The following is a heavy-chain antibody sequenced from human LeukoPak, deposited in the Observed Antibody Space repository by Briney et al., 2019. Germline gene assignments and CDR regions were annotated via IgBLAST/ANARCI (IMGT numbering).Heavy chain of an antibody. CDR1: GGSISSSSYY. Sequence: SETLSLTCTVSGGSISSSSYYWGWIRQPPGKGLEWIGSIYYSGSTHYNPSLKSRVTISVDTSKNQFSLKLSSVTAADTAVYYCARLDDYRTPYYPGPWGQGTLVTVSS. J-gene: IGHJ4*02. D-gene: IGHD4-11*01. CDR2: IYYSGST. CDR3: ARLDDYRTPYYPGP. V-gene: IGHV4-39*01.